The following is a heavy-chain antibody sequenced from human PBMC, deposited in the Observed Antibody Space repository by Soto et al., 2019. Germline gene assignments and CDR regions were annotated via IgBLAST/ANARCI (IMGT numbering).Heavy chain of an antibody. CDR3: ARDIAAAGHSFDY. D-gene: IGHD6-13*01. CDR2: IYYSGST. Sequence: SETLSLTCTVSGGSISSGDYYWSWIRQPPGKGLEWIGYIYYSGSTYYNPSLKSRVTISVDTSKNQFSLKLSSVTAADTAMYYCARDIAAAGHSFDYWGQGTLVTVSS. CDR1: GGSISSGDYY. J-gene: IGHJ4*02. V-gene: IGHV4-30-4*01.